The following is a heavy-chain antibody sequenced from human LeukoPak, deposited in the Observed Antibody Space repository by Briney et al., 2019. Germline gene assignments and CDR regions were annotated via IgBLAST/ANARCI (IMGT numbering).Heavy chain of an antibody. Sequence: GGSLRLSCAASGFTFSSYAMHWVRQAPGKGLEWVAVISYDGSNKYYADSVKGRFTISRDNSKNTLYLQMNSLRAEDTAVYYCAPKTRRAGDGYFGGGVWYWGQGTLVTVSS. CDR1: GFTFSSYA. CDR3: APKTRRAGDGYFGGGVWY. CDR2: ISYDGSNK. D-gene: IGHD5-24*01. J-gene: IGHJ4*02. V-gene: IGHV3-30-3*01.